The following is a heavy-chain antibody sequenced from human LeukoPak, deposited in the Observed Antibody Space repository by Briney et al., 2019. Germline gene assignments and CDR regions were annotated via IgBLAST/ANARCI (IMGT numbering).Heavy chain of an antibody. CDR2: ISGSGGST. CDR3: AKGKWELWEFLDY. CDR1: GFTFSSYA. J-gene: IGHJ4*02. V-gene: IGHV3-23*01. D-gene: IGHD1-26*01. Sequence: GGSLRLSCAASGFTFSSYAMSWVRQAPGKGLEWVSAISGSGGSTYYADSVKGRFTISRDNSKNTLYLQMNSLRAEDMAVYYCAKGKWELWEFLDYWGQGTLVTVSS.